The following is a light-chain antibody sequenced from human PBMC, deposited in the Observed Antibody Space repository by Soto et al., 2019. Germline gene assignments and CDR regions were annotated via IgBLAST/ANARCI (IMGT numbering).Light chain of an antibody. Sequence: EIVLTQSPGTLSLSPGERATLSCRASQSVSSSYVAWYQQKPGQAPRLLIYGATTSATGIPDRFSGSGSVTDFTLTISRLEPFDLSVYYCQQYCSPFLTFGGGTKVEIK. V-gene: IGKV3-20*01. J-gene: IGKJ4*01. CDR3: QQYCSPFLT. CDR2: GAT. CDR1: QSVSSSY.